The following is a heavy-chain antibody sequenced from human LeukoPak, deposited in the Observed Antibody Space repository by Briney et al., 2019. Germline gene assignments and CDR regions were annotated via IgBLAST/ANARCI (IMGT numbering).Heavy chain of an antibody. D-gene: IGHD2-21*02. V-gene: IGHV3-30-3*01. CDR1: GFTFSNYA. Sequence: GGSLRLSCAASGFTFSNYASHWVRQAPGKGLEWVAVISYDGSNKYYADSVKGRFTISRDNSENTLYLQTNSLRAEDTAVYYCVLTVVNAFDIWGQGTLVTVSS. CDR3: VLTVVNAFDI. CDR2: ISYDGSNK. J-gene: IGHJ3*02.